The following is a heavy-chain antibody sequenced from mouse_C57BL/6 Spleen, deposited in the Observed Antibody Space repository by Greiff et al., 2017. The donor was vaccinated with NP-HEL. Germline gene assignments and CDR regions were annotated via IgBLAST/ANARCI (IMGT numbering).Heavy chain of an antibody. CDR3: ARPYGDGYPYYYAMDY. CDR2: INPNNGGT. V-gene: IGHV1-22*01. Sequence: EVQLQQSGPELVKPGASVKMSCKASGYTFTDYHMHWVKQSHGKSLEWIGYINPNNGGTSYNQKFKGKATLTVNKSSSTAYMELRSLTSEDSAVYYCARPYGDGYPYYYAMDYWGQGTSVTVSS. D-gene: IGHD2-3*01. CDR1: GYTFTDYH. J-gene: IGHJ4*01.